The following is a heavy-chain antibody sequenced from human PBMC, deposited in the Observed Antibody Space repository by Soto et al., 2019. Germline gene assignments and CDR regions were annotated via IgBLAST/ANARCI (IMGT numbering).Heavy chain of an antibody. Sequence: VASVKVSCKASGYTFTRSGISWVRQAPGQGPEWMGWISSYNGDTNYAQTFQGRVTMTTDTSTSTAYMELRSLRSDDTALYYCARDDSVVRRLIVAPATYFDFWGQGTLVTVSS. D-gene: IGHD3-10*01. V-gene: IGHV1-18*01. CDR2: ISSYNGDT. CDR3: ARDDSVVRRLIVAPATYFDF. J-gene: IGHJ4*02. CDR1: GYTFTRSG.